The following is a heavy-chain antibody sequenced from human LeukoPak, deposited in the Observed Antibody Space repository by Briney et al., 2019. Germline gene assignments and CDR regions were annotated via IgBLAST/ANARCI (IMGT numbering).Heavy chain of an antibody. CDR1: GGSISSSSYY. CDR3: ARGPRITIFGVVIYYYYYYMDV. V-gene: IGHV4-61*05. D-gene: IGHD3-3*01. J-gene: IGHJ6*03. CDR2: IYYSGST. Sequence: SETLSLTCTVSGGSISSSSYYWGWIRQPPGKGLEWIGYIYYSGSTYYNPSLKSRVTISVDTSKNQFSLKLSSVTAADTAVYYCARGPRITIFGVVIYYYYYYMDVWGKGTTVTVSS.